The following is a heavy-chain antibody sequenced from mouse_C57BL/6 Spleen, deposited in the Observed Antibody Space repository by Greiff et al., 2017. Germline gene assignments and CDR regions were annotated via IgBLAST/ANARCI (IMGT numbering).Heavy chain of an antibody. CDR3: ARDYYGSSYLDY. Sequence: LVESGPELVKPGASVKISCKASGYAFSSSWMNWVKQRPGKGLEWIGRIYPGDGDTNYNGKFKGKATLTADKSSSTAYMQLSSLTSEDSAVYFCARDYYGSSYLDYWGQGTTLTVSS. CDR2: IYPGDGDT. CDR1: GYAFSSSW. J-gene: IGHJ2*01. V-gene: IGHV1-82*01. D-gene: IGHD1-1*01.